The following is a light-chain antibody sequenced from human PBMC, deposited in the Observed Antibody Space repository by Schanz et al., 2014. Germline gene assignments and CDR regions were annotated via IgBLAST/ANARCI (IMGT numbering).Light chain of an antibody. CDR3: SSYAGFNTVI. V-gene: IGLV2-8*01. Sequence: QSALTQPPSASGSPGQSVTISCTGTSSDVGGYQFVSWYQQHPGKAPKVMIYEVSKRPSGVPDRFSGSKSGNTASLTVSGLQAEDEADYYCSSYAGFNTVIFGGGTKLTVL. CDR2: EVS. J-gene: IGLJ2*01. CDR1: SSDVGGYQF.